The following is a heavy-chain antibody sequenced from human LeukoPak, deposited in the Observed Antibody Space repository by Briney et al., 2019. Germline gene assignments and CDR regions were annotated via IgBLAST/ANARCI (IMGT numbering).Heavy chain of an antibody. Sequence: GGSLRLSCAASGFTFSSYGMHWVRQAPGKGLEWVAFIRYDGSNKYYADSVKGRFTISRDNSKNTLYLQMNSLRAEDTAVYYCARDYYGSGSYYNPPEARGQGTLSPSPQ. CDR2: IRYDGSNK. D-gene: IGHD3-10*01. CDR1: GFTFSSYG. CDR3: ARDYYGSGSYYNPPEA. J-gene: IGHJ4*02. V-gene: IGHV3-30*02.